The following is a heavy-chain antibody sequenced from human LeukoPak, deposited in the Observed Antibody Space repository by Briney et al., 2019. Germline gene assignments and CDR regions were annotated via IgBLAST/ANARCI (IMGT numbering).Heavy chain of an antibody. CDR1: GGSFSGSY. V-gene: IGHV4-34*01. J-gene: IGHJ5*02. CDR2: INHSGST. Sequence: SETLSLTCAVYGGSFSGSYWSWIRQPPGRGLEWIGEINHSGSTNYNPSLKSRVTISVDTSKNQFSLKLSSVTAADTAVYSCARQDYYGSGWFDPWGQGTLVTVSS. D-gene: IGHD3-10*01. CDR3: ARQDYYGSGWFDP.